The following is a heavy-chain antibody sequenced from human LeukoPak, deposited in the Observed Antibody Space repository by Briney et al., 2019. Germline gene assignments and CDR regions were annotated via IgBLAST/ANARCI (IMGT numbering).Heavy chain of an antibody. J-gene: IGHJ4*02. CDR1: GFTFSSYA. CDR3: ARSGYSSSWYSID. V-gene: IGHV3-21*01. CDR2: ISSSSSYI. Sequence: GGSLRLSCAASGFTFSSYAMNWVRQAPGKGLEWVSSISSSSSYIYYADSVKGRFTISRDNAKNSLYLQMNSLRAEDTAVYYCARSGYSSSWYSIDWGQGTLVTVSS. D-gene: IGHD6-13*01.